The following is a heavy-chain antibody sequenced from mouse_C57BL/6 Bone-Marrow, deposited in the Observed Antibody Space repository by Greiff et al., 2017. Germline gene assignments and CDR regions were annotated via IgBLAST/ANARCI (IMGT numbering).Heavy chain of an antibody. CDR3: ARSLYAMDY. CDR1: GFNIKDYY. CDR2: IDPEDGET. V-gene: IGHV14-2*01. J-gene: IGHJ4*01. Sequence: VQLQQSGAELVKPGASVKLSCTASGFNIKDYYMHWVKQRTEQGLEWIGRIDPEDGETKYAPTFQGKATITADTPSNTTYLQLSSLTSEDTAVYYCARSLYAMDYWGQGPSGTVSS.